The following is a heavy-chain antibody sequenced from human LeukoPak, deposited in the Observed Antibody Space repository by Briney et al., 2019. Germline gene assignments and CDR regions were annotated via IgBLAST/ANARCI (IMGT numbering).Heavy chain of an antibody. Sequence: SETLSLTCAVYGGSFSGYYWSWIRQPPGKGLEWIGEINHSGSTNYNPSLMSRVTISVDTSKNQFSLKLTSVTAADTAMYYCARETIFGVVINYFYMDVWGKGTTVTVSS. CDR2: INHSGST. V-gene: IGHV4-34*01. CDR1: GGSFSGYY. J-gene: IGHJ6*03. CDR3: ARETIFGVVINYFYMDV. D-gene: IGHD3-3*01.